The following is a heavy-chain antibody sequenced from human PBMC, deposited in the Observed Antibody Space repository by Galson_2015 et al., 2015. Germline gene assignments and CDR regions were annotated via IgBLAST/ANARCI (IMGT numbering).Heavy chain of an antibody. V-gene: IGHV3-30*01. CDR3: ARGGEYSGYDLDH. CDR1: GFTFSNYA. D-gene: IGHD5-12*01. J-gene: IGHJ4*02. CDR2: ISYDGSNK. Sequence: SLRLSRAASGFTFSNYAIHWVRQAPGKGLEWAAVISYDGSNKNYADSVKGRFTISRDNSKKTLYLQMNSLRGEDTAVYYCARGGEYSGYDLDHWGQGTLVTVSS.